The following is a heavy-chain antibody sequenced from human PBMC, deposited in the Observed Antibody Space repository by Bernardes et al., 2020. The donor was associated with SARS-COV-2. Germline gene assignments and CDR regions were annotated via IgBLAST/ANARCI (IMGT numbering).Heavy chain of an antibody. CDR1: GFTFSSDW. Sequence: GSLRLSCVASGFTFSSDWIHWVRQAPGKGLVWVSRINSDGSTTNYADSVRGRFTISRDNAKNTLYLQMNSLRAEDTAVYYCARVKSGSGSYYNAAGFDSWGQGTLVTVSS. J-gene: IGHJ4*02. CDR2: INSDGSTT. V-gene: IGHV3-74*01. CDR3: ARVKSGSGSYYNAAGFDS. D-gene: IGHD3-10*01.